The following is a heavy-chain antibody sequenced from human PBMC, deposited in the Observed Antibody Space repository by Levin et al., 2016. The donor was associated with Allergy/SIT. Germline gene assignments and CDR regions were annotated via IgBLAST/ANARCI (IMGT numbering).Heavy chain of an antibody. J-gene: IGHJ4*02. CDR2: ISWNSGII. CDR3: AKGPEGFDY. V-gene: IGHV3-9*01. CDR1: GFTFDDYA. D-gene: IGHD1-14*01. Sequence: SLKISCAASGFTFDDYAMHWVRQAPGKGLEWVSHISWNSGIIGYADSVKGRFTISRDNAKNSLYLQMNSLRAEDTAFYYCAKGPEGFDYWGQGTLVTVSS.